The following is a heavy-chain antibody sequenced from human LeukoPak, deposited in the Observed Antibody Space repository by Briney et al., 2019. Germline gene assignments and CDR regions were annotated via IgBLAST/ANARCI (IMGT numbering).Heavy chain of an antibody. CDR1: GFTFSSYA. J-gene: IGHJ6*02. CDR2: ISGGGGST. Sequence: GGSLRLSCAASGFTFSSYAMSWVRQAPGKGLEWVSAISGGGGSTYYADSVKGRFTISRDNSKNTLYLQMNSLRAEDTAVYYCAAEYYDILTGSNYYYGMDVWGQGTTVTVSS. V-gene: IGHV3-23*01. CDR3: AAEYYDILTGSNYYYGMDV. D-gene: IGHD3-9*01.